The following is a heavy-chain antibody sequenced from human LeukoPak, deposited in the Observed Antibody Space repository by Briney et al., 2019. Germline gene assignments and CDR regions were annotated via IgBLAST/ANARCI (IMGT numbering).Heavy chain of an antibody. Sequence: GGSLRLSCAASGFTFSSYAMSWVRQAPGKGLEWVSAISGSGGSTYYADSVKGRFTISRDNSKNTLYLQMNGLRAEDTAVYYCAKHSSSWYYFDYWGQGTLVTVSS. CDR3: AKHSSSWYYFDY. J-gene: IGHJ4*02. CDR1: GFTFSSYA. V-gene: IGHV3-23*01. CDR2: ISGSGGST. D-gene: IGHD6-13*01.